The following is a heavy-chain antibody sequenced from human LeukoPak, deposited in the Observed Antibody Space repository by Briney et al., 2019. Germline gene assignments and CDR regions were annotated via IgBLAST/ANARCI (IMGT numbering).Heavy chain of an antibody. Sequence: SLRLSCAASEFTFTSYELNWVSQAPGKGREWASYISSSGNTISYADCVKGRFTISRDNAKNSLYLQVISLRAEDTAVYYCARGPSIAARYDAFDIWGQGTMVSVSS. CDR3: ARGPSIAARYDAFDI. J-gene: IGHJ3*02. CDR2: ISSSGNTI. D-gene: IGHD6-6*01. V-gene: IGHV3-48*03. CDR1: EFTFTSYE.